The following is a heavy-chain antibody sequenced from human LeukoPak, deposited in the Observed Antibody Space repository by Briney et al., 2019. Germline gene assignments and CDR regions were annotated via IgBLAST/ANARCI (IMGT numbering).Heavy chain of an antibody. CDR1: GGFISSYY. J-gene: IGHJ3*02. D-gene: IGHD3-10*01. V-gene: IGHV4-59*08. CDR2: IYYTGST. CDR3: ARHGGKVRGFSDSFDI. Sequence: SETLSLTCTVFGGFISSYYWSWIRQPPGKGLEWIGYIYYTGSTNHNPSLKSRVTISPDTFKNQFSLNLTSVTAADTAIYYCARHGGKVRGFSDSFDIWGQGATVTVSS.